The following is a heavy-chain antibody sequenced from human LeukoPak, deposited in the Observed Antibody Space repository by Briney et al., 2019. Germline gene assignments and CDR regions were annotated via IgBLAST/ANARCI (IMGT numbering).Heavy chain of an antibody. D-gene: IGHD3-22*01. V-gene: IGHV3-23*01. CDR2: ISGGGGST. CDR3: ARDQPYYYDSSGPPSAFDI. J-gene: IGHJ3*02. Sequence: GGSLRLSCAGSGFTFSSNAMSWVRQAPGKGLEWVSAISGGGGSTYYADSVKGRFTISRDNSKNTLYLQMNSLRAEDTAVYYCARDQPYYYDSSGPPSAFDIWGQGTMVTVSS. CDR1: GFTFSSNA.